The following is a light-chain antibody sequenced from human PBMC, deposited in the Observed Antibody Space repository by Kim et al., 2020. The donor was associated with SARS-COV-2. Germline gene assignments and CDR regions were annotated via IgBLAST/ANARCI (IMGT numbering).Light chain of an antibody. CDR1: ETVSTY. J-gene: IGKJ4*01. CDR3: QQRYKWPLT. V-gene: IGKV3-11*01. Sequence: WTPGETATHSCRASETVSTYLNWYQQKLGQAPRLLIYDVSHRATGIPARFSGSGSGTDFTLTISSLEPEDFAIYYCQQRYKWPLTFGGGTKVDIK. CDR2: DVS.